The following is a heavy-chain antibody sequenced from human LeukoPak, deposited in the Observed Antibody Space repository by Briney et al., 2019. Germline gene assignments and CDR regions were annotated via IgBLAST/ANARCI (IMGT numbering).Heavy chain of an antibody. J-gene: IGHJ4*02. CDR3: ARGGYYYDSSGYYHFDY. Sequence: SETLSLTCAVYGGSFSGYYWSWIRQPPGKGLEWIGEINHSGSTNYNPSLKSRVTISVDTSKNQFSLKLSSVTAADTAVYYCARGGYYYDSSGYYHFDYWGQGTLVTVSS. V-gene: IGHV4-34*01. CDR1: GGSFSGYY. CDR2: INHSGST. D-gene: IGHD3-22*01.